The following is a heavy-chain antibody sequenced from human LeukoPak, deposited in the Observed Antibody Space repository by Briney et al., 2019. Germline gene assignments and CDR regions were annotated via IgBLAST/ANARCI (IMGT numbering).Heavy chain of an antibody. CDR1: GASISTYY. Sequence: ASETLSLTCTVSGASISTYYWSWIRQPPGKGLEWIASINYSGSTYYNPSLKSRVTISVDTSENQFSLKLSSVTAADTAVYYCARYVVYGSGKYYFDYWGQGTLVTVSS. D-gene: IGHD3-10*01. CDR2: INYSGST. V-gene: IGHV4-39*01. J-gene: IGHJ4*02. CDR3: ARYVVYGSGKYYFDY.